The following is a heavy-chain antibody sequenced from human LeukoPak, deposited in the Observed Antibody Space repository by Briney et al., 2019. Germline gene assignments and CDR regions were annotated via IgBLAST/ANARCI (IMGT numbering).Heavy chain of an antibody. D-gene: IGHD4-11*01. CDR1: GGSFSTYY. CDR3: ARGLYVTSPSYYYYGMDV. J-gene: IGHJ6*02. CDR2: IYTSGST. V-gene: IGHV4-4*07. Sequence: SETLSLTCTVSGGSFSTYYWSWIRQPAGKGLEWIGRIYTSGSTNYNPPLKSRVTISVDTSKNQFSLKLSSVTAADTAVYYCARGLYVTSPSYYYYGMDVWGQGTTVTVSS.